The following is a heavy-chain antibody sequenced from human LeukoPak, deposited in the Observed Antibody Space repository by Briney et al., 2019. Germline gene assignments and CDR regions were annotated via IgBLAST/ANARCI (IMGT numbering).Heavy chain of an antibody. CDR3: ARRLSWFTVDYFDY. CDR1: GGSISSSSYY. CDR2: IYYSGST. J-gene: IGHJ4*02. Sequence: SETLSLTCTVSGGSISSSSYYWGWIRQPPGKGLEWIGSIYYSGSTYYNPSLKGRVTISVDTSKNQFSLKLSSVTAADTAVYYCARRLSWFTVDYFDYWGQGTLVTVSS. D-gene: IGHD6-13*01. V-gene: IGHV4-39*01.